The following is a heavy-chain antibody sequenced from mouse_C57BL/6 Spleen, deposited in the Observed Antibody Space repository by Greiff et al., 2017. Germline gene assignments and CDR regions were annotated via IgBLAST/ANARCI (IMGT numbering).Heavy chain of an antibody. V-gene: IGHV1-82*01. J-gene: IGHJ2*01. Sequence: QVQLQQSGPELVKPGASVKISCKASGYAFSSSWMNWVKQRPGKGLEWIGRIYPGDGDTNYNGKFKGEATLTADKSSSTAYMQLSSLTSEDSAVYFCAREGTTVVPYFDYWGQGTTLTVSS. CDR3: AREGTTVVPYFDY. CDR2: IYPGDGDT. D-gene: IGHD1-1*01. CDR1: GYAFSSSW.